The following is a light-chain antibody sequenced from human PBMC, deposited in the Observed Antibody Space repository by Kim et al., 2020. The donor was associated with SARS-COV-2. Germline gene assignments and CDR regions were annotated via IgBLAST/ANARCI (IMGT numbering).Light chain of an antibody. Sequence: DIQMTQSPSSLSASVGDRVTITCRASQGIRNYFAWFQQKPGKAPKSLIYAASSLKSGVPSKFSGSGSGTDFTLTISSLQPEDFATYFSQQYSSKLITFGQRTRLEI. V-gene: IGKV1-16*02. CDR2: AAS. J-gene: IGKJ5*01. CDR3: QQYSSKLIT. CDR1: QGIRNY.